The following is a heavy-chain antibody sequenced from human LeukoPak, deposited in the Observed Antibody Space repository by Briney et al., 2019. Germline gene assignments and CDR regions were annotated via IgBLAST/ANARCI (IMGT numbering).Heavy chain of an antibody. J-gene: IGHJ5*02. Sequence: GGSLRLSCAASGFTFSSYEMNWVRQAPGKGLEWVSYISSSGSTRYYVDSVKGRFTISRDNAKNSLYLQMNSLRAEDTAVYYCARAWFGELSWFDPWGQGTVVTVSS. CDR3: ARAWFGELSWFDP. CDR2: ISSSGSTR. V-gene: IGHV3-48*03. CDR1: GFTFSSYE. D-gene: IGHD3-10*01.